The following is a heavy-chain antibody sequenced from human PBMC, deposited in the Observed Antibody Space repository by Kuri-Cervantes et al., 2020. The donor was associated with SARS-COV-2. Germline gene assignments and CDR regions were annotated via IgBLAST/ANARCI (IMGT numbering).Heavy chain of an antibody. J-gene: IGHJ6*02. CDR1: GGTLSTYN. CDR3: ARDRSTVDGMDV. Sequence: SVKVSCKASGGTLSTYNFSWVRQAPGQGLEWMGGIIPILGIPNYAQNFQGRVTITADKSTSTAYMELTSLRSEDTTVYYCARDRSTVDGMDVWGQGTTVTVSS. V-gene: IGHV1-69*10. CDR2: IIPILGIP. D-gene: IGHD4-11*01.